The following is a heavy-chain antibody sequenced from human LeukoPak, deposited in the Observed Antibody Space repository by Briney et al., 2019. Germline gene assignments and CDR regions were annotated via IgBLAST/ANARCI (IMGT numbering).Heavy chain of an antibody. CDR1: GGSFSGYY. D-gene: IGHD3-3*01. CDR3: ARGFYHAFWSGYSTVFDI. V-gene: IGHV4-34*01. CDR2: ISHSGSS. Sequence: SETLSLTCAVYGGSFSGYYWSWLRQPPGKGPEGIGEISHSGSSNYNPSLKSRVTISVDTSKHQFSLKLTSVTAADTAVYYCARGFYHAFWSGYSTVFDIWGQGTMVTVSS. J-gene: IGHJ3*02.